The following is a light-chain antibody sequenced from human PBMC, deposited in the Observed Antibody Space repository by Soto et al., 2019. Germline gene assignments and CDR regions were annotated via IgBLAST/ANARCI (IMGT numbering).Light chain of an antibody. CDR1: QSIGSG. Sequence: DFQMTQSPSTLSASVGDGVTITCRASQSIGSGLAWYQQQPGKAPKLLIYAASSLQSGVPSRFSGSGSGTDFTLTISSLQPEDFATYHCPQDHSYPYTFGQGTKVEIK. J-gene: IGKJ2*01. CDR3: PQDHSYPYT. CDR2: AAS. V-gene: IGKV1-5*01.